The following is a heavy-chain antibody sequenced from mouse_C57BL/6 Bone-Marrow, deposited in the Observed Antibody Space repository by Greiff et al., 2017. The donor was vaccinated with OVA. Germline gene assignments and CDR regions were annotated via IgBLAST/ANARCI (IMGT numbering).Heavy chain of an antibody. CDR2: IDPENGDT. V-gene: IGHV14-4*01. CDR3: TMEGDYYAMDY. J-gene: IGHJ4*01. CDR1: GFNIKDDY. Sequence: VQLQQSGAELVRPGASVTLSCTASGFNIKDDYMHWVKQRPEQGLEWIGWIDPENGDTEYASKFQGKATITADTSSNTAYLQLSSLTSEDTAVYYCTMEGDYYAMDYWGQGTSVTVSS.